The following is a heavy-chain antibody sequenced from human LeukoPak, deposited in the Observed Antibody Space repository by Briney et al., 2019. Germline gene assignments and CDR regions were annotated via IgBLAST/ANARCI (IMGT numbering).Heavy chain of an antibody. CDR1: GFTFSSYA. V-gene: IGHV3-21*06. J-gene: IGHJ4*02. CDR3: ARVAEAAAFDS. CDR2: ISRNSRYI. Sequence: GGSLRLSCAASGFTFSSYAMNWVRQAPGKGLEWVSSISRNSRYIYYADSMRGRFTISRDNAKNSLYLQMNSLKPEDTAVYYCARVAEAAAFDSWGQGTLVTVSS. D-gene: IGHD6-13*01.